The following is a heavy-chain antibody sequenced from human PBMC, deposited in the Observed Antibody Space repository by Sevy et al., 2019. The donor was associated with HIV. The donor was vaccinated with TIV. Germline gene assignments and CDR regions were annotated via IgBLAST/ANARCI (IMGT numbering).Heavy chain of an antibody. CDR1: GFAFYEYS. CDR3: ARAGCSRPHDY. Sequence: GGSLRLSCAASGFAFYEYSMSWIRQAPGKGLEWVATLSFGCGKINYADSVKGRFTISRGNSKNSFYLQMDNLRVEDTALYYCARAGCSRPHDYWGQGTRVTVSS. V-gene: IGHV3-23*01. D-gene: IGHD3-10*01. J-gene: IGHJ4*02. CDR2: LSFGCGKI.